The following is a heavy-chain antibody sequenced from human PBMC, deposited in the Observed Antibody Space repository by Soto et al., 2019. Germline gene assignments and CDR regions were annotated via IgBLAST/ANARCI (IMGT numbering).Heavy chain of an antibody. D-gene: IGHD2-2*02. CDR3: AKRDPYRGYGMDV. CDR1: GFSFRSYG. V-gene: IGHV3-30*18. J-gene: IGHJ6*02. CDR2: ISNDGNNR. Sequence: GSLRLSCEASGFSFRSYGMHWVRQAPGKGLEWVAVISNDGNNRYYADSVKGRFTISRDNSKNTLYVQMNSLRAEDTAVYFCAKRDPYRGYGMDVWGQGTPVTVSS.